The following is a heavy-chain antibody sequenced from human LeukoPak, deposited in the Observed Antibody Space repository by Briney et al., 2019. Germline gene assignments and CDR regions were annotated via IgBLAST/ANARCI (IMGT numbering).Heavy chain of an antibody. D-gene: IGHD6-13*01. CDR1: GYSFTSYW. CDR3: ARPNLIGYSSSWYDAFDI. J-gene: IGHJ3*02. Sequence: GESLKISCKGSGYSFTSYWIGWVRQMPGKGLEWMGIIYPADSDTRYSPSFQGQVTISADKSISTAYLQWSSLKASDTAMYYCARPNLIGYSSSWYDAFDIWGQGTMVTVSS. V-gene: IGHV5-51*01. CDR2: IYPADSDT.